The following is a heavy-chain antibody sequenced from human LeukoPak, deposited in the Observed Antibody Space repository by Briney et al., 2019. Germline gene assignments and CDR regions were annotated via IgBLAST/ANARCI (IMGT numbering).Heavy chain of an antibody. D-gene: IGHD5/OR15-5a*01. Sequence: GASVKVSCKASGYIFIGYYLHWVRQAPGQGLEWMGWINPTSGGTNYAQKFQDRVTMTRDTSINTAYMELSRLRSDDTAVYYCARLVGLSTTASYWGQGTLVIVSS. CDR3: ARLVGLSTTASY. CDR2: INPTSGGT. V-gene: IGHV1-2*02. J-gene: IGHJ4*02. CDR1: GYIFIGYY.